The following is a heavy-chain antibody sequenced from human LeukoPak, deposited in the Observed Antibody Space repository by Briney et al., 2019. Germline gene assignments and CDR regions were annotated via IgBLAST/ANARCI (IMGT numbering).Heavy chain of an antibody. CDR3: ASERDDYGDLNWFDP. V-gene: IGHV1-18*01. CDR2: ISAYNGNT. J-gene: IGHJ5*02. Sequence: GASVKVSCKASGYTFTSYGISWVRQAPGQGLEWMGWISAYNGNTNYAQKLQGRVTMTTDTSTSTAYMELRSLRSDDTAVYYCASERDDYGDLNWFDPWGQGTLVTVSS. D-gene: IGHD4-17*01. CDR1: GYTFTSYG.